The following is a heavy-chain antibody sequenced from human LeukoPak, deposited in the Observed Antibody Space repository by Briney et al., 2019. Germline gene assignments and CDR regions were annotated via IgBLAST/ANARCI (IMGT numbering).Heavy chain of an antibody. CDR2: INPNTDGT. V-gene: IGHV1-2*02. CDR3: ARDVVGGGTAWFDP. CDR1: GYTFTGHY. J-gene: IGHJ5*02. Sequence: ASVKVSCKASGYTFTGHYMHWVRQAPGQGLEWMGWINPNTDGTNYAQKFQGRVTMTRDTSISTAYMELSGLGSDDTAVYYCARDVVGGGTAWFDPWGQGTLVTVSS. D-gene: IGHD2-21*01.